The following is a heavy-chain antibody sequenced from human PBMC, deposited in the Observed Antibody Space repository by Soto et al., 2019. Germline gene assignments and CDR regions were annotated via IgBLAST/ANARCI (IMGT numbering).Heavy chain of an antibody. Sequence: PSETLSLTCAVYGGSFSGYYWSWIRQPPGKGLEWIGEINHSGSTNSNPSLKSRVTISVDTSKNQFSLKLSSVTAADTAVYYCAMKGWLQTFDYGGQGTLVTVSS. D-gene: IGHD5-12*01. CDR1: GGSFSGYY. CDR2: INHSGST. CDR3: AMKGWLQTFDY. J-gene: IGHJ4*02. V-gene: IGHV4-34*01.